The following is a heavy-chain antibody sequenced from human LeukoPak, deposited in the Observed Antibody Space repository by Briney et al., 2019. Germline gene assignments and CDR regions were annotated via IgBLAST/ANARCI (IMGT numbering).Heavy chain of an antibody. D-gene: IGHD4-23*01. CDR2: ISWNSGSI. Sequence: GGSLRLSCAASGFTFDDYAMHWVRQAPGKGLERVSGISWNSGSIGYADSVKGRFTISRDNAKNSLYLQMSSLKASDTAMYYCARHIPKPTLIKRASYYYMDVWGKGTTVTVSS. V-gene: IGHV3-9*01. CDR1: GFTFDDYA. CDR3: ARHIPKPTLIKRASYYYMDV. J-gene: IGHJ6*03.